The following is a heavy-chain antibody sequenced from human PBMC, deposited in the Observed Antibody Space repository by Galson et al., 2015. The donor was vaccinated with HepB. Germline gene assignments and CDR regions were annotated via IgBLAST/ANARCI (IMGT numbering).Heavy chain of an antibody. CDR3: ASVVPAAPGNWFDP. J-gene: IGHJ5*02. V-gene: IGHV4-34*01. CDR1: GGSFSGYY. CDR2: INHSGST. D-gene: IGHD2-2*01. Sequence: SETLSLTCAVYGGSFSGYYWSWIRQPPGKGLEWIGEINHSGSTNYNPSLKSRVTISVDTSKNQFSLKLSSVTAADTAVYYCASVVPAAPGNWFDPWGQGTLVTVSS.